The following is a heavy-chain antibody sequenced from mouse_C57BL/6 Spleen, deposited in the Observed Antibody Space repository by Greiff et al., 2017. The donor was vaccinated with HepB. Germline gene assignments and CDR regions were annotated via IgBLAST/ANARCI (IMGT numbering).Heavy chain of an antibody. Sequence: VQLVESGPGLVAPSQSLSITCTVSGFSLTSYAISWVRQPPGKGLEWLGVIWTGGGTNYNSALKSRLSIRKDNSKSQVFLKMNSLQTDDTARYYCDRNFVYCSTFFDYWGQGTSLTVSS. D-gene: IGHD1-1*01. V-gene: IGHV2-9-1*01. CDR3: DRNFVYCSTFFDY. CDR2: IWTGGGT. J-gene: IGHJ2*02. CDR1: GFSLTSYA.